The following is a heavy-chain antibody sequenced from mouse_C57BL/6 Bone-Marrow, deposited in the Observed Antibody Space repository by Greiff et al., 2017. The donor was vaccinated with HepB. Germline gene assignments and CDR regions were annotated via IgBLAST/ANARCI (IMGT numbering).Heavy chain of an antibody. D-gene: IGHD2-1*01. Sequence: QLKQSGAELVRPGASVTLSCKASGYTFTDYEMHWVKQTPVHGLEWIGAIDPETGGTAYNQKFKGKAILTADKSSSTAYMELRSLTSDESAVYYCTRAWDYGNYVGTYWGQGTLVTVSA. J-gene: IGHJ3*01. CDR3: TRAWDYGNYVGTY. CDR1: GYTFTDYE. CDR2: IDPETGGT. V-gene: IGHV1-15*01.